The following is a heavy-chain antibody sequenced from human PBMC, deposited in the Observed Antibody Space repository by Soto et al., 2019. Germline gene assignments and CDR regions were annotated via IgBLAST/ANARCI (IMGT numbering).Heavy chain of an antibody. J-gene: IGHJ4*02. CDR3: ARDLGCSSTSCSPAVFDY. Sequence: QVQLVQSGAEVKKPGSSVQVSCKASGGTFSSYAISWVRQAPGQGLEWMGGIIPIFGTANYAQKFQGRVTITADKSTSTAYKELSSLRSEDTAVYYCARDLGCSSTSCSPAVFDYWGQGTLVTVSS. CDR2: IIPIFGTA. V-gene: IGHV1-69*06. D-gene: IGHD2-2*01. CDR1: GGTFSSYA.